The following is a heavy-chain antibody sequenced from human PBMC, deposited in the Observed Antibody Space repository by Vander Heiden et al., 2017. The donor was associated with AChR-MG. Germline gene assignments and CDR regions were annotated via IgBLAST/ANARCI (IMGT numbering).Heavy chain of an antibody. CDR3: TRDRGGYSYGYFWGFDY. CDR1: GFTFGDYA. Sequence: EVQLVESGGGLVQPGRSLRLSCTASGFTFGDYAMGWFRQAPGKGLEWVGFIRSKAYGGTTEYAASVKGRFTISRDDSKSIAYLQMNSLKTEDTAVYYCTRDRGGYSYGYFWGFDYWGQGTLVTVSS. D-gene: IGHD5-18*01. J-gene: IGHJ4*02. V-gene: IGHV3-49*03. CDR2: IRSKAYGGTT.